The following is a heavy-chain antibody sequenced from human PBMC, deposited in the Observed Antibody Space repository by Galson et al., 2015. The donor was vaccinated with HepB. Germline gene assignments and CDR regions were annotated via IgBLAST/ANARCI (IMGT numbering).Heavy chain of an antibody. D-gene: IGHD3-10*01. Sequence: SVKVSCKASGYIFNSYYITWVRQAPGQGLEWMGWISTYNGNTNYVQKLQGRVTMTTDTTTTTAYMELRSLRSDDTAIYYCARSLSSNFYYGSGSSSNRADYFDYWGQGTLVTVSS. J-gene: IGHJ4*02. CDR3: ARSLSSNFYYGSGSSSNRADYFDY. V-gene: IGHV1-18*04. CDR2: ISTYNGNT. CDR1: GYIFNSYY.